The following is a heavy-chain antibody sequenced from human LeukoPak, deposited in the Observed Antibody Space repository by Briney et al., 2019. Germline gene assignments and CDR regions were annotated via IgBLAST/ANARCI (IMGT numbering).Heavy chain of an antibody. J-gene: IGHJ3*02. CDR2: ISCSGGST. CDR3: ANFVGATPDAFDI. D-gene: IGHD1-26*01. Sequence: GGSLRLSCAASGFTFSGDAMSWGRQAPGKGLEWVSAISCSGGSTYYPHYVKGRFTISRDNSKNTLYLQMHSLRAEDTAVYYCANFVGATPDAFDIWGQGTMVTVSS. CDR1: GFTFSGDA. V-gene: IGHV3-23*01.